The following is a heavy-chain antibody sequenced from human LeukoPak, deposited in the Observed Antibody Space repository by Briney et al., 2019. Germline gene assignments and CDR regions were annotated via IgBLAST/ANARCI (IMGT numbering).Heavy chain of an antibody. Sequence: GGSLRLSCAASGFTFSSYSMNWVRQAPGKGLEWVTSIRSSSSYIYYADSVKGRFTISRDNAKNSLYLQMNSLRAEDTAVYYCARAGRLAVDVLWGSVRDWFDPWGQGTLVTVSS. CDR2: IRSSSSYI. V-gene: IGHV3-21*01. CDR1: GFTFSSYS. D-gene: IGHD2-21*01. CDR3: ARAGRLAVDVLWGSVRDWFDP. J-gene: IGHJ5*02.